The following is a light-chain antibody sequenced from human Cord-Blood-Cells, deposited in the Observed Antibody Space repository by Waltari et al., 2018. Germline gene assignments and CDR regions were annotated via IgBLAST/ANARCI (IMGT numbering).Light chain of an antibody. J-gene: IGKJ5*01. Sequence: EIVMTQSPATLSVYPGERATLSCRASQSVSSNLAWYQRKPGQAPRPLIYGASTRATGITAMFSGSESETEFTLTIGSLQSEDFAVYYCQQYNNWPPITVGQGTRLEMK. CDR1: QSVSSN. CDR2: GAS. CDR3: QQYNNWPPIT. V-gene: IGKV3-15*01.